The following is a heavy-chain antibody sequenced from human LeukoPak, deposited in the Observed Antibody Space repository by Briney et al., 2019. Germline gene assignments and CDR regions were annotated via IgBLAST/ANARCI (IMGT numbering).Heavy chain of an antibody. CDR3: ATLQYESILAHPT. J-gene: IGHJ5*02. D-gene: IGHD2-21*01. CDR2: ITGNGGNT. Sequence: PGGSLRLSCAASGFTFSGYYMSWIRQAPGKGLEYVSAITGNGGNTFYANSVKGRFTISRDNSKNMVYLQMDSLRPEDMAVYYCATLQYESILAHPTWGQGSLVTVSS. V-gene: IGHV3-64*01. CDR1: GFTFSGYY.